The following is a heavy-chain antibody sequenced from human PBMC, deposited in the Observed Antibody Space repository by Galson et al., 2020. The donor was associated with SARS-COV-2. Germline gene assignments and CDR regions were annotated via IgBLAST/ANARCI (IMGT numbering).Heavy chain of an antibody. V-gene: IGHV2-5*01. Sequence: SGPTLVKPTQTLTLTCTFSGFSLSTSGVGVGWIRQPPGKALEWLALIYWNDDKRYSPSLKSRLTITKDTSKNQVVLTMTNMDPVDTATYYCANSRYYYGSGSYYNHYYYYGMDVWGQGTTVTVSS. CDR1: GFSLSTSGVG. J-gene: IGHJ6*02. CDR3: ANSRYYYGSGSYYNHYYYYGMDV. CDR2: IYWNDDK. D-gene: IGHD3-10*01.